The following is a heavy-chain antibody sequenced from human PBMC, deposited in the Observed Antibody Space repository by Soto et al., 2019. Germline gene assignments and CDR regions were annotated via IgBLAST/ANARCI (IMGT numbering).Heavy chain of an antibody. CDR2: INSDGSST. CDR3: ARGQGGRSTSCDGGGFEY. V-gene: IGHV3-74*01. Sequence: EVQLVESGGGLVQPGGSLRLSCAASGFTFSSYWMHWVRQAPGKGLVWVSRINSDGSSTSYADSVKGRFTISRDNAKNTLYLQMNRLRAEDTAVYYWARGQGGRSTSCDGGGFEYWGQGTLVTVSS. J-gene: IGHJ4*02. CDR1: GFTFSSYW. D-gene: IGHD2-2*01.